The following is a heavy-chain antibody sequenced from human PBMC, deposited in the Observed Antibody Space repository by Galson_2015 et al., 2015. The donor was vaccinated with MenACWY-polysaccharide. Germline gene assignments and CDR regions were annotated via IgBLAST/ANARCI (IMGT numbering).Heavy chain of an antibody. CDR3: ARGVRGSFDN. V-gene: IGHV3-7*01. D-gene: IGHD3-10*01. Sequence: SLRLSCAASGFTFSNYWMNWVRQAPGKGLEWVANINQDGSNKRYAESVRGRFTISRDNGKSSLFLQMISLRAEDTALYYYARGVRGSFDNWGQGSLVTVSS. J-gene: IGHJ4*02. CDR1: GFTFSNYW. CDR2: INQDGSNK.